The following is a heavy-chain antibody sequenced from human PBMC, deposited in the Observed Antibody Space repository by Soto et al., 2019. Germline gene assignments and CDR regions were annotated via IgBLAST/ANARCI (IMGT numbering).Heavy chain of an antibody. D-gene: IGHD2-15*01. CDR2: IRAYNGNT. J-gene: IGHJ6*02. Sequence: QVQLVQSGAEVKKPGASVKVSCKASGYTFTSYGISWVRQAPGQGLEWMGWIRAYNGNTNYAQKLQGRVTMTTDTSTSTAYMELRSLRSDDTAVYYCAREGYCSGGSCYYYYYYGMDVWGQGTTVTVSS. V-gene: IGHV1-18*01. CDR3: AREGYCSGGSCYYYYYYGMDV. CDR1: GYTFTSYG.